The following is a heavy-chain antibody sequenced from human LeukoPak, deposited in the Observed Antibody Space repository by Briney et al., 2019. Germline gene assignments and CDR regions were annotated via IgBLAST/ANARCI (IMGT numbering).Heavy chain of an antibody. CDR2: ISGSGGSP. D-gene: IGHD1-26*01. CDR1: GFTFSSYA. V-gene: IGHV3-23*01. CDR3: AKRLSGSKLYDAFDI. J-gene: IGHJ3*02. Sequence: GGSLRLSCAASGFTFSSYAMSSVRQAPGKGLEWVSAISGSGGSPYYADSVKGRFTISRDHSKNTLYLQMNSLRAEDTAVYYCAKRLSGSKLYDAFDIWGQGTMVTVSS.